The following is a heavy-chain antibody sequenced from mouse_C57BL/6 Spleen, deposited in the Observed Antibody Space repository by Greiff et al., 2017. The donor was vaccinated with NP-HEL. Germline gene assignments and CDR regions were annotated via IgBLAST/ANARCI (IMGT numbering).Heavy chain of an antibody. Sequence: QVQLKESGPGLVQPSQSLSITCTVSGFSLTSYGVHWVRPSPGKGLEWLGVIWSGGSTDYNAAFISRLSISKDNSKSQVFFKMNSLQADDTAIYYCARNYYGSSPWFAYWGQGTLVTVSA. CDR3: ARNYYGSSPWFAY. J-gene: IGHJ3*01. CDR2: IWSGGST. D-gene: IGHD1-1*01. V-gene: IGHV2-2*01. CDR1: GFSLTSYG.